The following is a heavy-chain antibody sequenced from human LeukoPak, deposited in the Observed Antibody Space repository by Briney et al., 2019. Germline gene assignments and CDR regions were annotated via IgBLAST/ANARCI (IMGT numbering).Heavy chain of an antibody. J-gene: IGHJ4*02. Sequence: PSQTLSLTCTVSGGSISSGGYYWSWIRQHPGQGLEWIGYIYYSGNTYYNPSLKSRVTISVDTSKNQFSLKLSSVTAADTAVYYCATLPRRYGDHTVDYWGQGTLVTVSS. CDR2: IYYSGNT. V-gene: IGHV4-31*03. D-gene: IGHD4-17*01. CDR1: GGSISSGGYY. CDR3: ATLPRRYGDHTVDY.